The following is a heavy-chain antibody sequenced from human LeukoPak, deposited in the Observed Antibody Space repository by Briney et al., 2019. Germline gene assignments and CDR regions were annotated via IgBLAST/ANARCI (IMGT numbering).Heavy chain of an antibody. Sequence: GRSLRLSCAASGFTFSSYAMHWVRQAPGKGLEWVAVISYDGSNKYYADSVKGRFTISRDNAKNSLYLQMNSLRAEDTAVYYCARLLEEIMVRGEGMDVWGQGTTVTVSS. CDR1: GFTFSSYA. J-gene: IGHJ6*02. V-gene: IGHV3-30-3*01. CDR2: ISYDGSNK. CDR3: ARLLEEIMVRGEGMDV. D-gene: IGHD3-10*01.